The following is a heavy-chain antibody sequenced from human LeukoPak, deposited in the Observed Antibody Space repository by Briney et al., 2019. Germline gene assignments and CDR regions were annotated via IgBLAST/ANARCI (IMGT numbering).Heavy chain of an antibody. V-gene: IGHV4-59*08. CDR1: GGSITSNF. CDR3: ARALPNWNPPDY. J-gene: IGHJ4*02. Sequence: PSKTLSLTCTVSGGSITSNFWSWIRQPPGKGLEWIGYLYNSVSTRYNPSLKSRATISGDTSKNQFSLKLNSVTAADTAVYYCARALPNWNPPDYWGRGTLVTVSS. D-gene: IGHD1-1*01. CDR2: LYNSVST.